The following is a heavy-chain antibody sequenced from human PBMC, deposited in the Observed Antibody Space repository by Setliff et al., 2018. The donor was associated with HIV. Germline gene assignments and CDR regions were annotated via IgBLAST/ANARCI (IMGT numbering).Heavy chain of an antibody. D-gene: IGHD2-8*01. V-gene: IGHV1-2*06. CDR2: IIPNSDGT. CDR3: ATKVYCTNGVCLDAFDI. Sequence: ASVKVSCKASGYTFIGYFIHWVRQAPGQGLEWMGRIIPNSDGTNYAQKFQGRVTMTRDTSISTAYMELSRLRSDDTAVYYCATKVYCTNGVCLDAFDIWGQGTMVTVSS. J-gene: IGHJ3*02. CDR1: GYTFIGYF.